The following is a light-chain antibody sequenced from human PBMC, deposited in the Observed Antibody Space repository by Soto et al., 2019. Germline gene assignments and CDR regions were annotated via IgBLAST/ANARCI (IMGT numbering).Light chain of an antibody. CDR3: QQFNTKPLT. V-gene: IGKV1-13*02. CDR2: DAS. J-gene: IGKJ4*01. Sequence: IQLTQSPSTLPASVGDRVTITCRASQGIGTALAWYHQRPGNSPDLLVYDASTLQSGVPSRFSGSGSETEFSLTISGLQPEDFGHYYCQQFNTKPLTFGGGTRVEIK. CDR1: QGIGTA.